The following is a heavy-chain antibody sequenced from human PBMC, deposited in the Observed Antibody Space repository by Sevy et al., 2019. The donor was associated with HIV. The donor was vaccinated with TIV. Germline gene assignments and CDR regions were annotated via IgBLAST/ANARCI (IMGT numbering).Heavy chain of an antibody. J-gene: IGHJ5*02. D-gene: IGHD3-10*01. CDR1: GGPFSGYY. Sequence: SETLSLTCAVYGGPFSGYYWGWIRQPPGKGLEWMGETNHVESTNYNPSPKIRVTISLDTSKNHFSLRLSSVTAADTAVYYCARGRRTITMVRGVNNWFDPWGQGTLVTVSS. CDR3: ARGRRTITMVRGVNNWFDP. V-gene: IGHV4-34*01. CDR2: TNHVEST.